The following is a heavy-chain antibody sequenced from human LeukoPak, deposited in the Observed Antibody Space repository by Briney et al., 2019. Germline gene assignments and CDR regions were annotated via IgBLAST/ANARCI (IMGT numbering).Heavy chain of an antibody. CDR3: ARESNLFGVADDAFDI. CDR1: GGSISSYY. V-gene: IGHV4-59*01. D-gene: IGHD3-3*01. Sequence: SETLSLTCAVSGGSISSYYWSWIRQPPGKGLEWIGDIYYSGSTNYNPSLKSRVNISVATSKNQFSLKLSSVTAADTAVYYCARESNLFGVADDAFDIWGQGTMVTVSS. J-gene: IGHJ3*02. CDR2: IYYSGST.